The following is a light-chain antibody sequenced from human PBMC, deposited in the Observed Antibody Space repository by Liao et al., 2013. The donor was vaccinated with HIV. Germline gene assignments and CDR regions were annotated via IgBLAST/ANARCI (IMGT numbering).Light chain of an antibody. Sequence: SYVLTQPPSVSVAPGKTARITCGGNTIGSRSVHWYQQKPGQAPVLVIYHDNDRPSGIPERFSGSNSADTATLTISRVEAGDEADYYCQLWDGTSAHVLFGGGTQLTVL. J-gene: IGLJ2*01. V-gene: IGLV3-21*04. CDR1: TIGSRS. CDR3: QLWDGTSAHVL. CDR2: HDN.